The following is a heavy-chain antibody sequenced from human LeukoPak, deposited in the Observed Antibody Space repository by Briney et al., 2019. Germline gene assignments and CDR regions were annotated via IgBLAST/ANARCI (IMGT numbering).Heavy chain of an antibody. D-gene: IGHD3-10*01. V-gene: IGHV1-2*06. CDR2: INPNSGGT. CDR3: ARDEIGSGNMDH. Sequence: GASVKVSCKASGYTFSGYYMHWVRQAPGQGLEWMGRINPNSGGTNYARRFQDRVTMTRDTSINTAYMELNRLRFDDTAVYYCARDEIGSGNMDHWGQGTLVTVSS. CDR1: GYTFSGYY. J-gene: IGHJ4*02.